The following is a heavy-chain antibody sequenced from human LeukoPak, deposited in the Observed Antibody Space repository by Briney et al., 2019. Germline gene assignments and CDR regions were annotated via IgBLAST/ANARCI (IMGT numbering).Heavy chain of an antibody. D-gene: IGHD5-18*01. CDR3: ARDKKGYSYGYAGVYYFDY. CDR1: GGTFSSYA. J-gene: IGHJ4*02. V-gene: IGHV1-69*13. Sequence: ASVKVSCKASGGTFSSYAISWVRQAPGQGLEWMGGIIPIFGTANYAQKFQGRVTITADESTSTAYMELSSLRSEDTAVYYCARDKKGYSYGYAGVYYFDYWGQGTLVTVSS. CDR2: IIPIFGTA.